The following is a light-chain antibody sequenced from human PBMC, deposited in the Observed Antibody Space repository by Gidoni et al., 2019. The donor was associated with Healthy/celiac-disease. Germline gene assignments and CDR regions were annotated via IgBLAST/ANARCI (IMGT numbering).Light chain of an antibody. Sequence: ESVLRQSPATLSLSPGERATLSCRASHSVSSYLACYQQNPGPAPSLLIYDASNSAAGIPARFSGSSSATFFPLTISSLEPDVFVFYYCQQRSTRLTFGGXTKVEIK. CDR3: QQRSTRLT. CDR1: HSVSSY. V-gene: IGKV3-11*01. CDR2: DAS. J-gene: IGKJ4*01.